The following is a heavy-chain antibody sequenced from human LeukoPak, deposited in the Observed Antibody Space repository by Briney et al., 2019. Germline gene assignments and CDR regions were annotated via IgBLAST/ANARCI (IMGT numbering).Heavy chain of an antibody. V-gene: IGHV4-39*01. Sequence: SETLSLTCTVSGGSISSSIYFWGWLRQPPGRGREWIESIHYSGSTYHDPSLKSRVTVSLDTSKNPFSLNLSSVTATDTAVYSCARQLYSSGSYYAPMDVWGKGTTVTISS. CDR3: ARQLYSSGSYYAPMDV. CDR1: GGSISSSIYF. J-gene: IGHJ6*03. D-gene: IGHD3-10*01. CDR2: IHYSGST.